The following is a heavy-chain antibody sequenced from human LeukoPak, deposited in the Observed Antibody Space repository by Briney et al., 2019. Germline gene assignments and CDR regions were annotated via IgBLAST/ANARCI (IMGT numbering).Heavy chain of an antibody. V-gene: IGHV3-48*04. CDR2: ISSSGRTI. Sequence: GGSLRLSCAASGFTFSSYGMHWVRQAPGKGLEWVSYISSSGRTIYYADSVKGRFTISRDNAKNSLYLQMNSLRAEDTAVYYCARDLGDTTMVFDYWGQGTLVTVSS. J-gene: IGHJ4*02. CDR3: ARDLGDTTMVFDY. CDR1: GFTFSSYG. D-gene: IGHD5-18*01.